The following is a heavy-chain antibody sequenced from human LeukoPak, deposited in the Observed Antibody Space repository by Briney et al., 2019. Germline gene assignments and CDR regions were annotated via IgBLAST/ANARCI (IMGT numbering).Heavy chain of an antibody. D-gene: IGHD3-22*01. CDR1: GYSISSGYY. CDR3: ARDAWRTYYYDSSGYYFDAFDI. J-gene: IGHJ3*02. CDR2: IYHSGST. Sequence: SETLSLTCAVSGYSISSGYYWGWIRQPPGKGLEWIGSIYHSGSTYYNPSLKSRVTISVDTSKNQFSLKLSSVTAADTAVYYCARDAWRTYYYDSSGYYFDAFDIWGQGTMVTVSS. V-gene: IGHV4-38-2*02.